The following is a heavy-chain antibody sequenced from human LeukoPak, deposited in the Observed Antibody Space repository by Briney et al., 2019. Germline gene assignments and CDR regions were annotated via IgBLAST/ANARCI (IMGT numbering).Heavy chain of an antibody. Sequence: SQTLSLTCTVSGGSISSGDYYWSWIRQPPGKGLEWIGYTYYSGSTYYNPSLKSRVTISVDTSKNQFSLKLSSVTAADTAVYYCARGLVATIRNWFDPWGQGTLVTVSS. J-gene: IGHJ5*02. CDR3: ARGLVATIRNWFDP. CDR2: TYYSGST. V-gene: IGHV4-30-4*01. D-gene: IGHD5-12*01. CDR1: GGSISSGDYY.